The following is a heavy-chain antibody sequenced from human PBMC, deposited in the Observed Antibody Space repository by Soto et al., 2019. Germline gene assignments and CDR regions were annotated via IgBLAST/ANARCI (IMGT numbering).Heavy chain of an antibody. CDR1: GFTFEDYG. J-gene: IGHJ5*02. CDR2: INWNGRTR. D-gene: IGHD5-18*01. Sequence: GGSLRLSCAASGFTFEDYGMSWVRQLPGKGLQWVAGINWNGRTRDYVDSVRGRFTISRDDANSHVYLDMNDVRPEDTAVYYCARDPGYSYANTWGQGTLVTVSS. V-gene: IGHV3-20*04. CDR3: ARDPGYSYANT.